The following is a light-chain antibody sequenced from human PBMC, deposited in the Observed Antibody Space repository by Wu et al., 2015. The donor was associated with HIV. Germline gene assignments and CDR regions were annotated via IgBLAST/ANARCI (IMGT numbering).Light chain of an antibody. J-gene: IGKJ3*01. CDR3: HQYGGSPPFT. Sequence: EIVMTQSPATLSVSPGERATLSCRASQSVSSNLAWYQQKPGQAPRLLIYAASRRATGIPDRFSGSGSGTDFSLTISRLEPEDFAVYYCHQYGGSPPFTFGPGTKWIS. CDR1: QSVSSN. V-gene: IGKV3-20*01. CDR2: AAS.